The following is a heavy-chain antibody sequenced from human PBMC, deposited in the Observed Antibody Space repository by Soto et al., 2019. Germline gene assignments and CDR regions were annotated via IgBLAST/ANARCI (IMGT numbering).Heavy chain of an antibody. CDR2: MCYSGST. CDR1: GGSVTGGGFC. CDR3: ASRDYGYTFNI. D-gene: IGHD4-17*01. V-gene: IGHV4-31*03. J-gene: IGHJ3*02. Sequence: PSETLSLTCTVSGGSVTGGGFCWIWIRQHPGEGLEFIGYMCYSGSTNYNPSLKSRVAISIDTSKNQFSLTLTFVTAADTAVYYCASRDYGYTFNIWGQGTMVTVSS.